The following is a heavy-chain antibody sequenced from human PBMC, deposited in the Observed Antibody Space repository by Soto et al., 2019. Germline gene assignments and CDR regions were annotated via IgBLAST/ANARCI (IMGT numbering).Heavy chain of an antibody. CDR1: GGTFSSYA. CDR3: ARVQRITLFGVVTHGGYYDYGMDV. D-gene: IGHD3-3*01. Sequence: QVQLVQSGAEVKKPGSSVKVSCKASGGTFSSYAISWVRQAPGQGLEWMGGIITIFGTANYAQKFQGSVTITADESTSTAYMELSSLRSEDTAVYYCARVQRITLFGVVTHGGYYDYGMDVWCQGTTVTVSS. V-gene: IGHV1-69*01. CDR2: IITIFGTA. J-gene: IGHJ6*02.